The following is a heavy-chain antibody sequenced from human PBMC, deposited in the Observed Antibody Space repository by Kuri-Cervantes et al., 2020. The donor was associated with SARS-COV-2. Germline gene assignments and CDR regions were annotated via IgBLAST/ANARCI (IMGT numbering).Heavy chain of an antibody. V-gene: IGHV4-61*02. J-gene: IGHJ4*02. Sequence: TLSLTCTVSGGSIRSGSYYWSWIRQPAGKGLEWIGRIYTSGSTNYNPSLKSRVTISVDTSKNQFSLKLSSVTAADTAVYYCARVAAGYFDYWGQGTLVTVSS. CDR1: GGSIRSGSYY. CDR2: IYTSGST. D-gene: IGHD6-25*01. CDR3: ARVAAGYFDY.